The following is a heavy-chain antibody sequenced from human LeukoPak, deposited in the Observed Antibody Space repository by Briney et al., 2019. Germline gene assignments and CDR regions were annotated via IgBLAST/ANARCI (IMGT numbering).Heavy chain of an antibody. D-gene: IGHD2-15*01. CDR1: GYTFTGYY. V-gene: IGHV1-2*02. J-gene: IGHJ3*02. CDR3: ARGRKCGSCYQFDAFDI. CDR2: INPNSGGT. Sequence: GASVKVSCKASGYTFTGYYMHWVRQAPGQGLEWMGWINPNSGGTNYAQKFQGRVTMTRDTSISTAYMELSRLRSDDTAVYYCARGRKCGSCYQFDAFDIWGQGTMVTVSS.